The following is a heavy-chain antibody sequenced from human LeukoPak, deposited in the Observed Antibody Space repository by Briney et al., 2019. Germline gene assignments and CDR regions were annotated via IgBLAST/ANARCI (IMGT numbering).Heavy chain of an antibody. V-gene: IGHV4-59*01. CDR2: IYHSGKT. D-gene: IGHD5-18*01. Sequence: SETLSLTCTVSGASISSYHWSWIRQPPGKGLEWIGYIYHSGKTIYNPSLTSRVTISVDTSKNQFSLRLTSVTAADTALYYCAREDSSGYGILGAWGQGTLVTVSS. CDR3: AREDSSGYGILGA. J-gene: IGHJ5*02. CDR1: GASISSYH.